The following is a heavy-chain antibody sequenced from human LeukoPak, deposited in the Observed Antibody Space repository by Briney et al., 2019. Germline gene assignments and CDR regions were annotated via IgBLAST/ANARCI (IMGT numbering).Heavy chain of an antibody. V-gene: IGHV4-61*08. J-gene: IGHJ2*01. CDR1: GGSISSGDYY. CDR2: IYYSGRT. Sequence: KTSETLSHTCTVSGGSISSGDYYWNWIRHPPGKGLEWIGYIYYSGRTNYNPSLKSRVIMSLDTPTNPFSLKLSSVTAAHTAVYYCARDRMGAPRPIYWYFALWGRGTLVTVSS. CDR3: ARDRMGAPRPIYWYFAL. D-gene: IGHD2-8*01.